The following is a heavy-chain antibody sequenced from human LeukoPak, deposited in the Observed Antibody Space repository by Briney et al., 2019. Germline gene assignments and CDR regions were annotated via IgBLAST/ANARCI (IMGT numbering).Heavy chain of an antibody. V-gene: IGHV3-11*04. J-gene: IGHJ4*02. Sequence: GGSRRLSCAVSGFPFSVYYMSWIRQAPGKGLEWISYIGLNGYPLDYADSVKGRFTISRDNANNLLYLDMSSLRAEDTAVYYCARKDFSSGSFNYWGQGSLVTVSS. CDR3: ARKDFSSGSFNY. CDR2: IGLNGYPL. D-gene: IGHD3-22*01. CDR1: GFPFSVYY.